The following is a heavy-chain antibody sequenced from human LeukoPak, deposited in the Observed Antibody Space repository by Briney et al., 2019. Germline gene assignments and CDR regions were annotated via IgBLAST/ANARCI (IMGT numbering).Heavy chain of an antibody. CDR2: IYSGGST. D-gene: IGHD3-22*01. Sequence: GGSLRLSRAASGFIVSSNDMKWVRQAPGKGREWVSVIYSGGSTYYADSVKGRFTISRDNSKSTLYLQMNSLRAEDTAVYYCASYYYDSSGYWWGQGTLVTVSS. CDR1: GFIVSSND. J-gene: IGHJ4*02. CDR3: ASYYYDSSGYW. V-gene: IGHV3-66*01.